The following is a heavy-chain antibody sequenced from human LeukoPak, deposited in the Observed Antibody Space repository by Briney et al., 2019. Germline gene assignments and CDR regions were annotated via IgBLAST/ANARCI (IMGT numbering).Heavy chain of an antibody. CDR1: GFIFSNSA. V-gene: IGHV3-30*18. CDR2: ISYDGSNK. J-gene: IGHJ4*02. Sequence: EGSLRLSCAASGFIFSNSAMHWVRKAPAKGLEWVAVISYDGSNKYYADSVKGRFTISRDNSKNTLYLQMNSLRAEDTAVYYCAKDIEEWLVKGGGCFDYWGQGTLVTVSS. D-gene: IGHD6-19*01. CDR3: AKDIEEWLVKGGGCFDY.